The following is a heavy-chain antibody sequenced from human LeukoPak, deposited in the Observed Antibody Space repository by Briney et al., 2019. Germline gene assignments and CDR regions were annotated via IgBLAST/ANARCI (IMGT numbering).Heavy chain of an antibody. CDR2: IYTSGST. CDR1: GGSISSYY. J-gene: IGHJ5*02. Sequence: PSETLSLTCTVSGGSISSYYWSWIRQPPGKGLEWIGYIYTSGSTNYNPSLKSRVTISVDTSKNQFSLKLSSVTAADTAVYYCASLELGYCSGGSCYDRGRFDPWGQGTLVTVSS. V-gene: IGHV4-4*09. D-gene: IGHD2-15*01. CDR3: ASLELGYCSGGSCYDRGRFDP.